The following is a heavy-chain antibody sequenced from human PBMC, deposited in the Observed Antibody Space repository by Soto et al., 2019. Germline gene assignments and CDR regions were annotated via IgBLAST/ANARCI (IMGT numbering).Heavy chain of an antibody. V-gene: IGHV4-34*01. CDR3: ARGDTPRGGGWFDP. CDR2: INHSGST. CDR1: GGSFSGYY. D-gene: IGHD3-16*01. J-gene: IGHJ5*02. Sequence: QVQLQQWGAGLLKPSETLSLTCAVYGGSFSGYYWSWIRQPPGKGLEWIGEINHSGSTNYNPSLKSRVTISVDTSKNQFSLKLSSVTAADTAVYYCARGDTPRGGGWFDPWGQGTLVTVSA.